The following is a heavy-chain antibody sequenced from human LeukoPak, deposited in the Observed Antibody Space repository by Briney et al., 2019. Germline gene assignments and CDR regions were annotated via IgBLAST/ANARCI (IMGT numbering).Heavy chain of an antibody. D-gene: IGHD6-19*01. V-gene: IGHV4-59*08. CDR2: IYYSGST. CDR1: GGSISSYY. J-gene: IGHJ5*02. Sequence: PSETLSLTCTVSGGSISSYYWSWIRQPPGKGLEWIGYIYYSGSTNYNPSLKSRVTISVDTSKNQFSLKLSSVTAADTAVNYCARLRLSSGWTGDNWFDPWGQGTLVTVSS. CDR3: ARLRLSSGWTGDNWFDP.